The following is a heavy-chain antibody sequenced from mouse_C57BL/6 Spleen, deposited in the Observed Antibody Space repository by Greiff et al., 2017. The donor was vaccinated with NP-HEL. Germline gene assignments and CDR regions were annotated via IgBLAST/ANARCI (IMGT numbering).Heavy chain of an antibody. CDR2: IDPSDSET. D-gene: IGHD4-1*02. V-gene: IGHV1-52*01. J-gene: IGHJ2*01. CDR3: ARRGPTGPPDY. Sequence: QVQLQQSGAELVRPGSSVKLSCKASGYTFTSYWMHWVKQRPIQGLEWIGNIDPSDSETHYNQKFKDKATLTVDKSSSTAYMQLSSLTSEDSAVYYCARRGPTGPPDYWGQGTTLTVSS. CDR1: GYTFTSYW.